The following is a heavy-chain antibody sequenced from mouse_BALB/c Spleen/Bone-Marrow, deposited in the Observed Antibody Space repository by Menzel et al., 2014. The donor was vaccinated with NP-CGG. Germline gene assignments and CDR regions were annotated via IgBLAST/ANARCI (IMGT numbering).Heavy chain of an antibody. CDR3: SRGALITTGYFDY. J-gene: IGHJ2*01. V-gene: IGHV3-5*02. CDR1: GISITTGNYR. CDR2: IYYSGTI. D-gene: IGHD2-4*01. Sequence: VQLQESGPGLVKPSQTVSLTCTVTGISITTGNYRWSWIRQFPGNKLEWIGYIYYSGTITYNPSLTSRTTITRDTSKNQFFLEMNSLTAEDTATYYLSRGALITTGYFDYWGQGTTLPVSS.